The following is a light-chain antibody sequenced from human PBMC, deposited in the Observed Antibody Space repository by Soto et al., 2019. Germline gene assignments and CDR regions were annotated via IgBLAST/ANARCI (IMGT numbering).Light chain of an antibody. CDR3: QQYNTWHPKMA. V-gene: IGKV3-15*01. Sequence: VVTQSPATLSVFPGETATLSCRASQSVSSDLAWYQQRPGQAPRLLIYGASTRATGIPARFRGSGSGTECRLTISSLRSEDFATYYCQQYNTWHPKMAFGRGTKVEIK. CDR1: QSVSSD. J-gene: IGKJ1*01. CDR2: GAS.